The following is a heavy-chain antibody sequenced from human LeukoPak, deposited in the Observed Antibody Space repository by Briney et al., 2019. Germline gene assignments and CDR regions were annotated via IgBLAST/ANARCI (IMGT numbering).Heavy chain of an antibody. V-gene: IGHV3-11*05. J-gene: IGHJ4*02. CDR3: ARDIGTYDSSSYYSDY. D-gene: IGHD3-22*01. CDR2: ISSRSSYR. CDR1: GFRFSDYY. Sequence: GGSLRLSCAASGFRFSDYYMSWIRQAPGKGLEWVSYISSRSSYRNYADSVKGRFTISRDNAKNSLYLQMNSLRAEDTAVYYCARDIGTYDSSSYYSDYWGQGTMLTVSS.